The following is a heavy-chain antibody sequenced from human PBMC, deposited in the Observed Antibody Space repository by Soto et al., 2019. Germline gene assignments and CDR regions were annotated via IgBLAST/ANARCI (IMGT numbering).Heavy chain of an antibody. J-gene: IGHJ6*02. CDR1: GGTFSSYA. V-gene: IGHV1-69*01. CDR2: IIPIFGTA. Sequence: QVQLVQSGAEVKKPGSSVKVSCKASGGTFSSYAISWVRQAPGQGLEWMGGIIPIFGTANYAQKFQGRVTITADESTSTAYMELSSLRSEDTAVYYCASCSGGSCNPYYYYGMDVWGQGTTVTVSS. D-gene: IGHD2-15*01. CDR3: ASCSGGSCNPYYYYGMDV.